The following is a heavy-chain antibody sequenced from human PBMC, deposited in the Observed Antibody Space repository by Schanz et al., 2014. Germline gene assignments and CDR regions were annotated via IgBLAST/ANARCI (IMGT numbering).Heavy chain of an antibody. Sequence: EVQLVESGGGLVQPGGSLRLSCAASGFSFSSYSMNWVRQAPGKGLEWVSRIKSDGSSTSYADSVKGRFTISRDNAKNSLYLEMNSLRAEDTALYYCARDRRNADLDYWGQGTLVTVSS. J-gene: IGHJ4*02. CDR1: GFSFSSYS. CDR3: ARDRRNADLDY. CDR2: IKSDGSST. V-gene: IGHV3-48*01. D-gene: IGHD1-1*01.